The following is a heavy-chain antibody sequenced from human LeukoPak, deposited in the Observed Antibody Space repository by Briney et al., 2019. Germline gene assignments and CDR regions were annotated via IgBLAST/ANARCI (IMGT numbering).Heavy chain of an antibody. CDR3: AKDPANYDFWSGSFDY. CDR1: GFTFSNYA. J-gene: IGHJ4*02. D-gene: IGHD3-3*01. Sequence: GGSLRLSCAASGFTFSNYAMSWVRQAPGKGLAWVSTISASGSTTYYADSVKGRFTISRDNSKNTLYLQMNSLRAEDTAVYYCAKDPANYDFWSGSFDYWGQGTLVTVSS. CDR2: ISASGSTT. V-gene: IGHV3-23*01.